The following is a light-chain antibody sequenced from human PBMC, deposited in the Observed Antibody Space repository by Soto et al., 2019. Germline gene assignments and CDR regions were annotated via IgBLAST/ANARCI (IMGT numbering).Light chain of an antibody. CDR1: QDIRTW. V-gene: IGKV1-12*01. CDR2: GAS. Sequence: DIQMTQSPSSVSASVGDRVTITCRASQDIRTWLAWYQQKPGKAPKILIYGASSLQSGVPSRFSGSGSGTYFTLTISSLQPEDFATYYCQQANSFPITFGQGTRLEIK. CDR3: QQANSFPIT. J-gene: IGKJ5*01.